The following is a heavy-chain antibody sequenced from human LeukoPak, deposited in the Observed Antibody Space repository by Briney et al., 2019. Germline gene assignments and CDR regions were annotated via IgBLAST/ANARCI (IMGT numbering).Heavy chain of an antibody. CDR2: IYSGGST. CDR3: ARVDSSGYYPYFDY. J-gene: IGHJ4*02. V-gene: IGHV3-53*01. Sequence: GGSLRLSCAASGFTVSSNYMSWGRQAPGKGLEWVSVIYSGGSTYYADSVKGRFTISRDNSKNTLYLQMNSLRAEDTAVYYCARVDSSGYYPYFDYWGQGTLVTVSS. CDR1: GFTVSSNY. D-gene: IGHD3-22*01.